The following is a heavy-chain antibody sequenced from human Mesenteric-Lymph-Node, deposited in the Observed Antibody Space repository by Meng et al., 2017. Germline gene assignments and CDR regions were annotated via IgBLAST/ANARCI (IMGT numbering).Heavy chain of an antibody. D-gene: IGHD1-26*01. CDR3: ARASGSYYSSWFDP. V-gene: IGHV4-59*10. Sequence: SETLSLTCAVYGGSFSGYYWSWIRQPPGKGLEWIGRIYTSGSTNYNPSLKSRVIISRDTSKNQFSLKLSSVTAADTAVYYCARASGSYYSSWFDPWGQGTLVTVSS. J-gene: IGHJ5*02. CDR1: GGSFSGYY. CDR2: IYTSGST.